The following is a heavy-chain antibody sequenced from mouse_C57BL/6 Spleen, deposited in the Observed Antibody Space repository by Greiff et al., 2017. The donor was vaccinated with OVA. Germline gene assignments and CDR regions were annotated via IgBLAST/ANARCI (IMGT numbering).Heavy chain of an antibody. CDR3: ARYITTVAPRDFDV. CDR2: IYPGSGST. J-gene: IGHJ1*03. D-gene: IGHD1-1*01. CDR1: GYTFTSYW. V-gene: IGHV1-55*01. Sequence: QVQLQQPGAELVKPGASVKMSCKASGYTFTSYWITWVKQRPGQGLEWIGDIYPGSGSTNYNEKFKSKATLTVDTSSSTAYMQLSSLTSEDSAVYYCARYITTVAPRDFDVWGTGTTVTVSS.